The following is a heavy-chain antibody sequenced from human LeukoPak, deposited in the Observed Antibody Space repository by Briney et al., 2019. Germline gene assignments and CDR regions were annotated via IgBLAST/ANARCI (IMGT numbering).Heavy chain of an antibody. J-gene: IGHJ2*01. CDR3: ARGKWSGSHYWYLDL. V-gene: IGHV4-34*01. CDR1: GGSFSGYY. D-gene: IGHD1-26*01. Sequence: PSETLSLTCAVYGGSFSGYYWSWIRQPPGKGLEWIGEINHSGSTNYNPSLKSRVTISVDTSKNQFSLKLSSVTAADTAVYYCARGKWSGSHYWYLDLWGRGTLVTVSS. CDR2: INHSGST.